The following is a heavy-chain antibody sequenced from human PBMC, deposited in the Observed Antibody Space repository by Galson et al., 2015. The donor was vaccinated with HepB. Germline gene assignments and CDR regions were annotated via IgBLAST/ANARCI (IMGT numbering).Heavy chain of an antibody. CDR2: ISRNSGSI. CDR3: AKGPSDTAAAGRDLDY. D-gene: IGHD6-13*01. J-gene: IGHJ4*02. Sequence: SLRLSCAASGFTFDDYAIHWVRQAPGKGLEWVSGISRNSGSIGYADSVKGRFTITRDNTKNSLYLQMNSLRAEDTALYYCAKGPSDTAAAGRDLDYWGQGTLVTVSS. V-gene: IGHV3-9*01. CDR1: GFTFDDYA.